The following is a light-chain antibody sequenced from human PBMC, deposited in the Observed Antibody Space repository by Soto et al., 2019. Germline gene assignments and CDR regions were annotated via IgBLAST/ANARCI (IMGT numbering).Light chain of an antibody. Sequence: SYELTQPPSVSVAPGQTARITCGGNNIGSKSEHWYQQKPGQAPVLGVYDDSDRPSGIPERFSGSNSGNTATLTISRVEAGDEADYYCQVWDSKSDHPVFGGGTKLTVL. CDR2: DDS. CDR3: QVWDSKSDHPV. J-gene: IGLJ2*01. CDR1: NIGSKS. V-gene: IGLV3-21*02.